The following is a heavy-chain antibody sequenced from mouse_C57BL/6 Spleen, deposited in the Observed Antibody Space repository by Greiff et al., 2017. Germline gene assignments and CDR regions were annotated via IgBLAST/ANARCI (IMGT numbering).Heavy chain of an antibody. CDR1: GYTFTDYY. J-gene: IGHJ1*03. Sequence: EVQLKESGPALVQPGGSVKISCKASGYTFTDYYMPWVKQSQGKSLEWIGDINPNNDGTSYTHKFKGKATFTVDKSTSTAYMELRSLTSEDSAVYYCARRPRNYWYFAVWGTGAPVPASS. CDR2: INPNNDGT. V-gene: IGHV1-26*01. CDR3: ARRPRNYWYFAV.